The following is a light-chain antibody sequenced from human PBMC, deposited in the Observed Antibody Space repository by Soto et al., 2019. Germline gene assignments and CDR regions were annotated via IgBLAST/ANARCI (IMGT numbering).Light chain of an antibody. CDR1: QSVSSAY. J-gene: IGKJ1*01. V-gene: IGKV3-20*01. CDR3: QQYGDSQCT. CDR2: GAS. Sequence: EIVLTQSPGTLSLSPGERATLSCRASQSVSSAYLAWYQQKPGQAPRLLIYGASSRATGIPDRFSGSGSGTDFTLTISRLEPEDFAVYYCQQYGDSQCTFGQGTKVEIK.